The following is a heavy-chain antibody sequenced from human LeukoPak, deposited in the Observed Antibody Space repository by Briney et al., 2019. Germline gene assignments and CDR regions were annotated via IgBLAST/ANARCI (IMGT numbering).Heavy chain of an antibody. Sequence: PSETLSLTCSVSAYSIATGYYWGWIRQPPGQGLEWIANIYNTGSIYFNPSLRSRVTISMDTSKNQFSLKLSSVTAADTAVYYCAREGWELGAFDIWGQGTMVTVSS. CDR2: IYNTGSI. V-gene: IGHV4-38-2*02. D-gene: IGHD1-26*01. CDR3: AREGWELGAFDI. CDR1: AYSIATGYY. J-gene: IGHJ3*02.